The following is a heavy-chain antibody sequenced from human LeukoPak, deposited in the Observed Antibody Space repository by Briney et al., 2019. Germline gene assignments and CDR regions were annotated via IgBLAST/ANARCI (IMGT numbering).Heavy chain of an antibody. CDR1: GLIFSSHA. CDR2: ISGSGEST. Sequence: GGSLRLSCVASGLIFSSHAMSRVRQAPGKGLERVSVISGSGESTHYADSVKGRFTISRDNSKNTLYLQMNSLRAEDTAVYYCAKDYWEWSRVNWGQGTLVTVSS. CDR3: AKDYWEWSRVN. V-gene: IGHV3-23*01. D-gene: IGHD3-3*01. J-gene: IGHJ4*02.